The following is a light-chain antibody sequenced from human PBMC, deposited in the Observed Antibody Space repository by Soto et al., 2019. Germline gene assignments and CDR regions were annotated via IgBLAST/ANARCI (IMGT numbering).Light chain of an antibody. V-gene: IGKV3-15*01. CDR3: QQYDNWTPHT. CDR2: GAS. Sequence: EIVMTRSPLRLSISXGERATRSXXXRQSVSSNLAWYQQKPGQAPRLLIFGASSRATGVPARFSGSGSGTEFTLTISSLQSEDFAVYYCQQYDNWTPHTFGQGTKVDIK. CDR1: QSVSSN. J-gene: IGKJ2*01.